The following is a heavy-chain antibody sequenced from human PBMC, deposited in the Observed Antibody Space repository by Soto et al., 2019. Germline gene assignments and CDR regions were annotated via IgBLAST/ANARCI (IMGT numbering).Heavy chain of an antibody. J-gene: IGHJ4*02. V-gene: IGHV3-11*01. CDR1: GFTFSDYY. CDR3: ARDPVDYGDYDGVKATGNDY. CDR2: ISSSGSTI. D-gene: IGHD4-17*01. Sequence: GGSLRLSCAASGFTFSDYYMSWIRQAPGKGLEWVSYISSSGSTIYYADSVKGRFTISRDNAKNALYLQMNSLRAEDTAVYYCARDPVDYGDYDGVKATGNDYWGQGTLVTVSS.